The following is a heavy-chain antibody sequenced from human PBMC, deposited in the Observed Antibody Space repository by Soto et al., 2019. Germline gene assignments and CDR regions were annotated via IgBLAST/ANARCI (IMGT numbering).Heavy chain of an antibody. CDR2: IGIGSSTK. CDR3: ARDQLYYNDISGRPLNAFDV. Sequence: SCVASGFTFSRHGMNWVRQAPGQGLEWVSYIGIGSSTKYYADSVKGRFTISRDNAKNSLYLQMNSLRAEDTAVYYCARDQLYYNDISGRPLNAFDVWGQGTMVTVSS. V-gene: IGHV3-48*01. CDR1: GFTFSRHG. J-gene: IGHJ3*01. D-gene: IGHD3-22*01.